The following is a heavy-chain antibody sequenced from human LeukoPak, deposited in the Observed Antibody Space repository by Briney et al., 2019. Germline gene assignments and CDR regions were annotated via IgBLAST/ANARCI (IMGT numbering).Heavy chain of an antibody. J-gene: IGHJ4*02. Sequence: GGSLRLSCVASGFTLSDYGMSWARQAPGKGLEWISYITTNSVMFYADSVEGRFAISRDNDQNSVYLQMSVLRDDDTAVYYCTRGRYQFLGPNDYWGQGALVTVSS. CDR1: GFTLSDYG. V-gene: IGHV3-48*02. CDR2: ITTNSVM. D-gene: IGHD1-20*01. CDR3: TRGRYQFLGPNDY.